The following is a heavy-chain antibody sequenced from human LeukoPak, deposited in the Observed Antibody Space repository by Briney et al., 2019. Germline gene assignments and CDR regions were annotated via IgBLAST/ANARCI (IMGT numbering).Heavy chain of an antibody. Sequence: KPGGSLRRSCAASGFTFSSYTINWVRQAPGKGLQWVSSISSTSSYINYADSVKGRFAISRDNAENSLYLEMNSLRVEDTAVYYCAKTGGRGDPFDYWGQGTLVTVSS. D-gene: IGHD2-21*02. CDR1: GFTFSSYT. CDR2: ISSTSSYI. CDR3: AKTGGRGDPFDY. V-gene: IGHV3-21*01. J-gene: IGHJ4*02.